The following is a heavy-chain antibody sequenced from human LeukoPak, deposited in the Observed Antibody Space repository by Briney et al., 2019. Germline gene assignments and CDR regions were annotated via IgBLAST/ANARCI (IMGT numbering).Heavy chain of an antibody. J-gene: IGHJ6*03. V-gene: IGHV1-69*01. CDR3: ASQVVPAAYYYYYYMDV. CDR1: GGTFSSYA. CDR2: IIPIFGTA. Sequence: SVKVSCKASGGTFSSYAISWVRQAPGQGLEWMGGIIPIFGTANYAQKFQGRVTITADESTSTAYMELSSLRSEDTAVSYCASQVVPAAYYYYYYMDVWGKGTTVTVSS. D-gene: IGHD2-2*01.